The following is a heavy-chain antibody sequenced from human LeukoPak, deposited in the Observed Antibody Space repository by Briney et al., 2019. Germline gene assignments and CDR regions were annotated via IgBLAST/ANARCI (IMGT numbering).Heavy chain of an antibody. Sequence: SETLSLTCTVSGGSISSSSYYWGWIRQPPGKGLEWIGSIYYSGSTYYNPSLKSRVTISVDTSKNQFSLKLSSVTAADTAVYYCARGASILGDFDYWGQGTLVTVSS. CDR1: GGSISSSSYY. CDR2: IYYSGST. CDR3: ARGASILGDFDY. J-gene: IGHJ4*02. V-gene: IGHV4-39*07. D-gene: IGHD3-16*01.